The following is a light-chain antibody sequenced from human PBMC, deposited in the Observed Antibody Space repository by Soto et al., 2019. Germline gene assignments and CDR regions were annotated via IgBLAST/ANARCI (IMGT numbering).Light chain of an antibody. J-gene: IGKJ5*01. Sequence: EIVMTQSPATLSVSPGERATVSCRASQSVATNLAWYQQKPGQPPRLLIYGASTRATGIPDRFSGSGSGTDFTLTISRLEPEDFAVYYCQQYGYSPITFGQGTRLEIK. CDR1: QSVATN. CDR3: QQYGYSPIT. V-gene: IGKV3-15*01. CDR2: GAS.